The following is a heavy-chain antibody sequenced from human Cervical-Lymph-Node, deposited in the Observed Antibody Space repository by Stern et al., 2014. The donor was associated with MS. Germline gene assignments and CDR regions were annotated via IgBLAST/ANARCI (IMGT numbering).Heavy chain of an antibody. CDR3: ARGKTGDPNFDY. CDR2: LIPILGAA. V-gene: IGHV1-69*01. J-gene: IGHJ4*02. CDR1: GGTFSTYV. D-gene: IGHD7-27*01. Sequence: MQLVESGAEVKKPGSSVKVSCKASGGTFSTYVISWVRQAPGQGLEWMGGLIPILGAANYAQKFQGRGTIIADESTSTAYLELSSLRAEDTAVYYCARGKTGDPNFDYWGQGTLVTVSS.